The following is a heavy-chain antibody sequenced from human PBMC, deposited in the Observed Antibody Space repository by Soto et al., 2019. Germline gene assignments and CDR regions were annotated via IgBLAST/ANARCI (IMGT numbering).Heavy chain of an antibody. CDR1: GGSISSRSYY. CDR3: ARQNGSFRSWFDS. CDR2: IYYSGTT. D-gene: IGHD3-10*01. J-gene: IGHJ5*01. Sequence: SETLSLTCTVSGGSISSRSYYWGWIRQPPGKGLEWIGGIYYSGTTFYSPSLKSRVIISVDTSKNQFSLKLTSVTAADTAMYYCARQNGSFRSWFDSRGQGTLVTVPS. V-gene: IGHV4-39*01.